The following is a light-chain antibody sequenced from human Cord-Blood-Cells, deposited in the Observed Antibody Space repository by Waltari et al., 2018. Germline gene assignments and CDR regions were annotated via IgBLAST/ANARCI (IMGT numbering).Light chain of an antibody. Sequence: DIQMSQSPPPPPASVGNRSTITCRASLSISSWLAWYQQKPGKAPKLLIYKASSLESRVPSRFSGSGSGTEFALTISSLQPDDFATYYCQQYNSYSYTFGQGTKLEIK. CDR3: QQYNSYSYT. CDR1: LSISSW. J-gene: IGKJ2*01. CDR2: KAS. V-gene: IGKV1-5*03.